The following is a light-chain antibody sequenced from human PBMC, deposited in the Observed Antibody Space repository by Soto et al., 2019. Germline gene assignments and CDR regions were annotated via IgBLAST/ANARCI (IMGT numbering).Light chain of an antibody. V-gene: IGLV2-14*03. CDR2: EVI. Sequence: QSVLTPPASVSGSPGQALTVSCSGTSSDIGAHNVVSWYQQHPGKAPKLVIYEVINRPSGVSDRFSGSKSGNTASLTISGLQSEDEADYYCNSYTTSNTFGFGSGTKVTVL. J-gene: IGLJ1*01. CDR3: NSYTTSNTFG. CDR1: SSDIGAHNV.